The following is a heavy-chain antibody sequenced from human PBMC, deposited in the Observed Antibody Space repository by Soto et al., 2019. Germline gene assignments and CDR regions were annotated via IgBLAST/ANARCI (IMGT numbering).Heavy chain of an antibody. Sequence: SLRLSCAASGFIFSSHGMHWVRQAPGKGLEWVAVIWYDGSSKFYADSVKGRFTISRDNSKNTLYLQMNSLRAEDTAVYYCAREPYSDYVTEVWGKGNPVSISS. CDR1: GFIFSSHG. V-gene: IGHV3-33*01. D-gene: IGHD3-16*01. J-gene: IGHJ6*04. CDR3: AREPYSDYVTEV. CDR2: IWYDGSSK.